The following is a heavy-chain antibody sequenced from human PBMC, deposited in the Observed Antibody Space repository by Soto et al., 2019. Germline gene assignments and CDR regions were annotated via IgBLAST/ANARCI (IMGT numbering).Heavy chain of an antibody. CDR2: IYYSGST. CDR3: ARNGANYYDFWSGCFDY. V-gene: IGHV4-59*01. Sequence: QVQLQESGPGLVKPSETLSLTCTVSGGSISSYYWSWIRQPPGKGLEWIGYIYYSGSTNYIPSLKSRVTVAVDTAKNQFSLKLSSVTAADTAVYYCARNGANYYDFWSGCFDYWGQGTLVTVSS. J-gene: IGHJ4*02. D-gene: IGHD3-3*01. CDR1: GGSISSYY.